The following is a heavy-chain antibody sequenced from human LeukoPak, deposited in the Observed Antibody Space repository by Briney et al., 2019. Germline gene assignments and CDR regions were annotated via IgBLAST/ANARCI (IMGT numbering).Heavy chain of an antibody. J-gene: IGHJ3*02. D-gene: IGHD6-19*01. CDR1: GFTFSSYA. CDR2: ISNDGSNK. Sequence: GRSLRLSCAASGFTFSSYAMHWVRQAPGKGLEWVAVISNDGSNKDYAASVKGRFTISRDNSKNTLYMQMNSLRAEDTAVYYCAKDQAVAGHDAFDIWGQGTMVTVSS. CDR3: AKDQAVAGHDAFDI. V-gene: IGHV3-30*04.